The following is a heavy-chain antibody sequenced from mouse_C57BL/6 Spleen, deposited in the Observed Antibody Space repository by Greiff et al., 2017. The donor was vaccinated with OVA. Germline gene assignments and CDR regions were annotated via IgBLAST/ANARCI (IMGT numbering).Heavy chain of an antibody. J-gene: IGHJ2*01. Sequence: EVMLVESGGGLVKPGGSLKLSCAASGFTFSSYAMSWVRQTPEKRLEWVATISDGGSYTYYPDNVKGRFTISRDNAKNNLYLQMSHLKSEDTAMYYCARVDYDYDYFDYWGQGTTLTVSS. CDR3: ARVDYDYDYFDY. V-gene: IGHV5-4*03. CDR1: GFTFSSYA. CDR2: ISDGGSYT. D-gene: IGHD2-4*01.